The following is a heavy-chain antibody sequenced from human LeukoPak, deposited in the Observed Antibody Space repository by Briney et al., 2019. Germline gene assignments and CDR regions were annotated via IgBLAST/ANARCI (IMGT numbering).Heavy chain of an antibody. CDR3: ARQSGSYWY. CDR2: IYYSGST. Sequence: SETLSLTCTVSGGSISSSSYYWGWIRQPPGKGLEGIGNIYYSGSTFYNPSLKSRLTISVDTSKNQFSLKLSSVTAADTAVYYCARQSGSYWYWGQGTLVTVSS. J-gene: IGHJ4*02. D-gene: IGHD1-26*01. V-gene: IGHV4-39*01. CDR1: GGSISSSSYY.